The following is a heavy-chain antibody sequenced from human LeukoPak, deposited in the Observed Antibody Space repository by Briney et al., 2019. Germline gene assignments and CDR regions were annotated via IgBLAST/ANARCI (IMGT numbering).Heavy chain of an antibody. V-gene: IGHV4-34*01. CDR3: AKGFDWLSRANWFDP. J-gene: IGHJ5*02. D-gene: IGHD3-9*01. CDR2: INHSGST. CDR1: GGSFSGYY. Sequence: KASETLSLTCAVYGGSFSGYYWSWIRQPPGKGLEWIGEINHSGSTNYNPSLKSRVTISVDTSKNQFSLKLSSVTAADTAVYYCAKGFDWLSRANWFDPWGQGTLVTVSS.